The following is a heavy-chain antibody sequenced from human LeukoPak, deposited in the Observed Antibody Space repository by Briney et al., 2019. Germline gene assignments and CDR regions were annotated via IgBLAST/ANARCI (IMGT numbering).Heavy chain of an antibody. Sequence: PSETLSLTCTVSGGSISSYYWSWIRQPPGRGLEWIGDIYYSGSTNYNPSLKSRVTISLDTSKNQFSLRLSSVAAAETAVYYCAGAYRYDRSGRYLHFDYWGQGTRVTVSS. CDR1: GGSISSYY. D-gene: IGHD3-22*01. CDR3: AGAYRYDRSGRYLHFDY. V-gene: IGHV4-59*08. J-gene: IGHJ4*02. CDR2: IYYSGST.